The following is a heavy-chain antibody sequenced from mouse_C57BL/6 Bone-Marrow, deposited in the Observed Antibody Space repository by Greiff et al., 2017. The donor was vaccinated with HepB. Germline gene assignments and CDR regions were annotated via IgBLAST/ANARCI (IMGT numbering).Heavy chain of an antibody. CDR2: IYPGDGDT. J-gene: IGHJ1*03. D-gene: IGHD2-3*01. CDR3: ARDGYSWYFDV. Sequence: VQLQQSGPELVKPGASVKISCKASGYAFSSSWMNWVKQRPGKGLEWIGRIYPGDGDTNYNGKFKGKATLTADKSSSTAYMQLSSLTSEESAVYFCARDGYSWYFDVWGTGTTVTVSS. V-gene: IGHV1-82*01. CDR1: GYAFSSSW.